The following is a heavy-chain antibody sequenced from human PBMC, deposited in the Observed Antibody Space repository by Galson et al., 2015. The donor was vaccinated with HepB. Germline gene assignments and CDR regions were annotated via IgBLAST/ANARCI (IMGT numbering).Heavy chain of an antibody. Sequence: SVKVSCKASGYTFTGYYMHWVRQAPGQGLEWMGWINPNSGGTNYAQKFQGRVTMTRDTSISTAYMELSRLRSDDTAVYYCARGPRFVVVPAVIGGGYWGQGTLVTVSS. D-gene: IGHD2-2*02. V-gene: IGHV1-2*02. CDR3: ARGPRFVVVPAVIGGGY. CDR1: GYTFTGYY. CDR2: INPNSGGT. J-gene: IGHJ4*02.